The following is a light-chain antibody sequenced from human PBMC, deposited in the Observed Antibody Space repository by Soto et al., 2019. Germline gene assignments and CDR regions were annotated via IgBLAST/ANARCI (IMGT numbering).Light chain of an antibody. J-gene: IGKJ4*01. CDR1: RDISNY. CDR2: GAS. CDR3: QKYDTAPLT. Sequence: DIQVTQSPSSLSASLGDRVSIPCRASRDISNYLAWYQQKPGQVPRLLISGASTLHSGVPSRFSGSGSGTDFTLTITSLQPEDIATYFCQKYDTAPLTFGGGTKVDIK. V-gene: IGKV1-27*01.